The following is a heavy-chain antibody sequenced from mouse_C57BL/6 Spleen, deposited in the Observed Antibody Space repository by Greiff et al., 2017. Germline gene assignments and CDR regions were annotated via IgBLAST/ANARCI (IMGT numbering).Heavy chain of an antibody. J-gene: IGHJ3*01. D-gene: IGHD1-1*01. CDR3: ARHESFYYGSSYGWFAY. CDR1: GFTFSSYG. CDR2: ISSGGSYT. Sequence: DVKLVESGGDLVKPGGSLKLSCAASGFTFSSYGMSWVRQTPDKRLEWVATISSGGSYTYYPDSVKGRFTISRDNAKNTLYLQMSSLKSEDTAMYDCARHESFYYGSSYGWFAYWGQGTLVTVSA. V-gene: IGHV5-6*02.